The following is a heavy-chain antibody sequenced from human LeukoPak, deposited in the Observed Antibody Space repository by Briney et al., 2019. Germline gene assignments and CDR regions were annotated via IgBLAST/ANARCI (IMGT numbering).Heavy chain of an antibody. CDR2: INHSGST. Sequence: SETLSLTCAVYGGSFSGYSWSWIRQPPGKGLEWIGEINHSGSTNYNPSLKSRVTISVDTSKNQFSLKLSSVTAADTAVYYCASGRRRGNYYMDVWGKGTTVTVSS. D-gene: IGHD6-25*01. V-gene: IGHV4-34*01. J-gene: IGHJ6*03. CDR3: ASGRRRGNYYMDV. CDR1: GGSFSGYS.